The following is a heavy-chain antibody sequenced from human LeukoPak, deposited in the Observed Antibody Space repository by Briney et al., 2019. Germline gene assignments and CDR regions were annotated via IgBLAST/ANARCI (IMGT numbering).Heavy chain of an antibody. CDR2: IRSKANSYAT. J-gene: IGHJ6*02. CDR3: TRHSGTSNLRDYGMDV. Sequence: GGSLRLSCAASGFTFSSSAMHWVRQASGKGLEWVGRIRSKANSYATAYAASVKGRLTISRDDSKNTAYLQMNSLKTEDTAVYYCTRHSGTSNLRDYGMDVWGQGTTVTVSS. CDR1: GFTFSSSA. D-gene: IGHD3-10*01. V-gene: IGHV3-73*01.